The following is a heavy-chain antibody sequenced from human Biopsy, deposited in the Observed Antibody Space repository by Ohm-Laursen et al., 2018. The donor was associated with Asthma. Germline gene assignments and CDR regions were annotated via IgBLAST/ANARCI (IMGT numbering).Heavy chain of an antibody. CDR2: HDHDEGGT. Sequence: GSSVKVSCKTSGYNLTDLSMHWVRQAPGQGLEWMGGHDHDEGGTENARRFQGRVTMTEDTSTYTAYMELSSLSSDDTAVYYCASDFPKDYVRYNFQFWGQGTLVTVSS. CDR1: GYNLTDLS. D-gene: IGHD4-17*01. J-gene: IGHJ4*02. V-gene: IGHV1-24*01. CDR3: ASDFPKDYVRYNFQF.